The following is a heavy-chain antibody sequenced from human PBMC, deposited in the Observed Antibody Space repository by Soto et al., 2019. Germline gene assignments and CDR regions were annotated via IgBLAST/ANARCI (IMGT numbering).Heavy chain of an antibody. Sequence: QVQLVESGGGVVQPGTSLRLSCVASGFTFNKFDMHWIRQTPDKRLQRVAFIAYDGINKYYTGSVKGRFSVSRDNSKNTVSLQMNNLGLEDTATYFCARGDQYDILHRYYAMDVWGPGTTVTISS. V-gene: IGHV3-30-3*01. CDR1: GFTFNKFD. D-gene: IGHD1-26*01. CDR3: ARGDQYDILHRYYAMDV. CDR2: IAYDGINK. J-gene: IGHJ6*02.